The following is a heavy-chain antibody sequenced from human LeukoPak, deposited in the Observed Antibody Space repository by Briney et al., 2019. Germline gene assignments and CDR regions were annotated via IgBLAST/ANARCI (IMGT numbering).Heavy chain of an antibody. CDR3: AKEPFDY. J-gene: IGHJ4*02. CDR1: GFTFSSYG. CDR2: ISYDGSNK. V-gene: IGHV3-30*18. Sequence: GGSLRLSCAASGFTFSSYGMHWVRQAPGKGLEWVAVISYDGSNKYYADSVKGRFTISRDDSKNTLYLQMNSLRAEDTAVYYCAKEPFDYWGQGTLVTVSS.